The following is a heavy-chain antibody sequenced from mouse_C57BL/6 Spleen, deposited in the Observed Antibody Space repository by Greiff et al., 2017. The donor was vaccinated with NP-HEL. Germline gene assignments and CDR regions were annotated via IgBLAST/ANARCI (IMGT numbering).Heavy chain of an antibody. D-gene: IGHD2-4*01. J-gene: IGHJ4*01. CDR2: INPYNGGT. Sequence: VQLQQSGPVLVKPGASVKMSCKASGYTFTDYYMNWVKQSHGKSLEWIGVINPYNGGTSYNQKFKGKATLTVDKSSSTAYMELNRLTSEDTAVYYCASEGLQQGDYYAMDYWGQGTSVTVSS. V-gene: IGHV1-19*01. CDR1: GYTFTDYY. CDR3: ASEGLQQGDYYAMDY.